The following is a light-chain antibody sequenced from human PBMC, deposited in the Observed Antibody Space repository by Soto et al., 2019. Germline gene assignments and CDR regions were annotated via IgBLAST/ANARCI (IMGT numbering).Light chain of an antibody. CDR1: QGIRSY. J-gene: IGKJ1*01. Sequence: DIQMTQSPSSLSASVGDRVTITCRASQGIRSYLAWYQQKPGRAPKLLMYIASTLQTGVPSRFSGSGSGTDLTLSISRVEPEDFAVYYCQQYGTSPWTFGQGTKVDIK. CDR3: QQYGTSPWT. CDR2: IAS. V-gene: IGKV1-9*01.